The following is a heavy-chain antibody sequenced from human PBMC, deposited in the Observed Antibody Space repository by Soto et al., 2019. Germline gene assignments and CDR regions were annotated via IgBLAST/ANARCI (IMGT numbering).Heavy chain of an antibody. Sequence: SETLSLTCTVSGGSISGISYCWGWIRQPPGKGLQWIGCMFYSGATHYNPSLKNRVTLSVDTSNNEFSLKLVSVTAPDTAVYYCARHKSGSDWLDPWGQGTLVTVSS. CDR1: GGSISGISYC. V-gene: IGHV4-39*01. CDR3: ARHKSGSDWLDP. D-gene: IGHD2-15*01. CDR2: MFYSGAT. J-gene: IGHJ5*02.